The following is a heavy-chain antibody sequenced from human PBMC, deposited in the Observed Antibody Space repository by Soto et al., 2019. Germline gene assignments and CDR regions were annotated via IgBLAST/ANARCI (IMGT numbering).Heavy chain of an antibody. CDR3: VRRVSGNYDY. V-gene: IGHV3-64*01. CDR2: ISSNGGTT. Sequence: EVQLAESGGGMVQPGGSLRPSCVASGFTFSSYDRHWVRQAPGKGLEYVSSISSNGGTTYYGNSVKGRFTISRDNSKNTLYLQMGSLRAEDMAVYYCVRRVSGNYDYWGQGTLVTVSS. D-gene: IGHD1-7*01. CDR1: GFTFSSYD. J-gene: IGHJ4*02.